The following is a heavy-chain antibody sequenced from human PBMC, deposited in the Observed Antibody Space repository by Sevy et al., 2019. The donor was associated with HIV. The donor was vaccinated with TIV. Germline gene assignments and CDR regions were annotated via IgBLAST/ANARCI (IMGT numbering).Heavy chain of an antibody. D-gene: IGHD2-8*01. CDR1: GFTFSKYS. Sequence: GGSLRLSCAAPGFTFSKYSMSWVRQPPGKGLEWVSTLSFGCGEINYADSVKGRFTIPRDNSKSSVYLPMNNLRPEDTAVYYCAREGCTKPHDYWGQGTLVTVSS. J-gene: IGHJ4*02. CDR2: LSFGCGEI. CDR3: AREGCTKPHDY. V-gene: IGHV3-23*01.